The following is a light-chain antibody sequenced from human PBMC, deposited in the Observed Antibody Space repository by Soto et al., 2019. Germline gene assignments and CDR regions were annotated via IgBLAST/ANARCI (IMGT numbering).Light chain of an antibody. Sequence: EIVITQTSSSLSLSPGERAPLSCISSYNLTTDLAWYQQKPGQPPRLLIYCASTRATEFPARFSGSGSGTEFTLTISSLQAEDVAVYYCQQYYISPLTFGGGTKVDIK. V-gene: IGKV3-15*01. CDR2: CAS. CDR3: QQYYISPLT. CDR1: YNLTTD. J-gene: IGKJ4*02.